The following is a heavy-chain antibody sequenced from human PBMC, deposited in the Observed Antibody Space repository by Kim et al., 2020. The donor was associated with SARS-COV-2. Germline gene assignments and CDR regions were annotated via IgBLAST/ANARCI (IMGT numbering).Heavy chain of an antibody. CDR1: GGSISSYY. D-gene: IGHD5-18*01. CDR3: ARFSWIQRLWFDP. CDR2: IYYSGST. J-gene: IGHJ5*02. Sequence: SETLSLTCTVSGGSISSYYWSWIRQPPGKGLEWIGYIYYSGSTNYNPSLKSRVTISVDTSKNQFSLKLSSVTAADTAVYYCARFSWIQRLWFDPWGQGTLVTVSS. V-gene: IGHV4-59*01.